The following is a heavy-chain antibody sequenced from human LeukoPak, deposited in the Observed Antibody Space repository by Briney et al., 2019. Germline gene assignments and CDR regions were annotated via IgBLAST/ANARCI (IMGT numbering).Heavy chain of an antibody. CDR3: ARRVFGSRFGELTSSYFDY. CDR2: INPPGGST. V-gene: IGHV1-46*01. J-gene: IGHJ4*02. D-gene: IGHD3-10*02. CDR1: GYTFARNY. Sequence: ASVKVSCKASGYTFARNYMHWVRQAPGQGLELMGIINPPGGSTTYAQKFQVRLTMTRDTYTSTVYMELSSLRSEDTAVYYCARRVFGSRFGELTSSYFDYWGQRTLVTVSS.